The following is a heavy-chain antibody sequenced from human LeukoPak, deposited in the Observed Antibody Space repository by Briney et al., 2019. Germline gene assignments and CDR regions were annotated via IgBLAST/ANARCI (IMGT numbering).Heavy chain of an antibody. J-gene: IGHJ6*02. Sequence: SETLSLTCTVSGGSISSYYWSWIRQPAGKGLEWIGRIYTGGSTNYNPSLKSRVTMSVDTSKNQFSLKLSSVTAADTAVYYCARDEQQLVPRGMDAWGQGTTVTVSS. V-gene: IGHV4-4*07. D-gene: IGHD6-13*01. CDR3: ARDEQQLVPRGMDA. CDR2: IYTGGST. CDR1: GGSISSYY.